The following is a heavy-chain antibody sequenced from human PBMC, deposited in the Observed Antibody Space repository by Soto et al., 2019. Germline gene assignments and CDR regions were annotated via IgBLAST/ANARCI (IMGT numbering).Heavy chain of an antibody. Sequence: ASVKVSCKTSGYTFSAYYMHWVRQAPGQGLEWMGWINPKSGGTLYAQKFQGRVTMTRDTSISTAYMELSRLRSDDTAAYHCASGGTFAYDTSGYSVYWGQGTLVTVSS. D-gene: IGHD3-22*01. V-gene: IGHV1-2*02. CDR2: INPKSGGT. CDR3: ASGGTFAYDTSGYSVY. CDR1: GYTFSAYY. J-gene: IGHJ4*02.